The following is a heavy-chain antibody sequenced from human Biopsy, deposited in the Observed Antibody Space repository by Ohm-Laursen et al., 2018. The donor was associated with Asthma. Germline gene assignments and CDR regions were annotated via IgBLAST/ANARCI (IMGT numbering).Heavy chain of an antibody. CDR1: GYTFIHFA. V-gene: IGHV1-3*01. CDR2: INAGDGNT. Sequence: ASVKVSCKASGYTFIHFAIHWVRQAPGQRLEWMGWINAGDGNTKYSQKLQGRVTITRDTSESTAYMDLRSLRSEDTAMYYCARTYYDFLTGQVNDAFALWGQGTMVTVSS. J-gene: IGHJ3*01. CDR3: ARTYYDFLTGQVNDAFAL. D-gene: IGHD3-9*01.